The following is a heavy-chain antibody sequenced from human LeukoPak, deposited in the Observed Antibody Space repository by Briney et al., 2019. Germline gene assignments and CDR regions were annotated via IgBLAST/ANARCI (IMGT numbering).Heavy chain of an antibody. Sequence: RPGGSLRLSCAASGFTFSRYWMHWVRQAPGKGLVWVSRINPDGSPTTYADSVKGRFTISRDNAKNTLYLQMNSLRAEDTAVYYCARGPYFASSSGYYCYYMDVWGKGTTVTVSS. CDR3: ARGPYFASSSGYYCYYMDV. CDR2: INPDGSPT. CDR1: GFTFSRYW. J-gene: IGHJ6*03. V-gene: IGHV3-74*01. D-gene: IGHD6-6*01.